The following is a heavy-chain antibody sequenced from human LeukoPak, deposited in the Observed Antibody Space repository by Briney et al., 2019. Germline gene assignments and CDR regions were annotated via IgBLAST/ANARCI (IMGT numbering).Heavy chain of an antibody. Sequence: SETLSLTCTVSGDSIRSRSYYWAWIRQPPGKGLEWIGTIYYSGNTYLNPSLKSRVTISIDTSKNQFSLKLSSVTAADTAVYYCARELGSTIFGVVTHYYYYYMDVWGKGTTVTVSS. CDR3: ARELGSTIFGVVTHYYYYYMDV. CDR2: IYYSGNT. V-gene: IGHV4-39*07. D-gene: IGHD3-3*01. J-gene: IGHJ6*03. CDR1: GDSIRSRSYY.